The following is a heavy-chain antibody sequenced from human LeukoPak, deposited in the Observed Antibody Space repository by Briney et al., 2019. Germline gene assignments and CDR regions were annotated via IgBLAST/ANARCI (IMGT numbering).Heavy chain of an antibody. CDR1: GFTFDTYN. J-gene: IGHJ4*02. CDR3: ARDIIPEYSSGLLDY. V-gene: IGHV3-30-3*01. Sequence: PGGSLRLSCAAPGFTFDTYNMNWVRQAPGKGLEWVAVISYDGSNKYYADSVKGRFTISRDNSKNTLYLQMNSLRAEDTAVYYCARDIIPEYSSGLLDYWGQGTLVTVSS. D-gene: IGHD6-19*01. CDR2: ISYDGSNK.